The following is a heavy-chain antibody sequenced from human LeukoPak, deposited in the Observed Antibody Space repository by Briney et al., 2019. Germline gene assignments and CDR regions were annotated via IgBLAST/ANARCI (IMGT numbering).Heavy chain of an antibody. CDR1: GGSISSGDYY. D-gene: IGHD2-2*01. CDR2: IYYSGST. Sequence: SQTPSLTCTVSGGSISSGDYYWNWIRQPPGKGLEWIGYIYYSGSTYYNPSLKSRVSISIDTSKNQFSLKLSSVTAADTAVYYCARGYCSSTSCYRGAFDIWGQGTMVTVSS. J-gene: IGHJ3*02. CDR3: ARGYCSSTSCYRGAFDI. V-gene: IGHV4-30-4*08.